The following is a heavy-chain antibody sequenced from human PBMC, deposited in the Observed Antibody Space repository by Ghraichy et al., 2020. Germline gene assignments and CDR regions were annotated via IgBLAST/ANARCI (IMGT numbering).Heavy chain of an antibody. V-gene: IGHV4-59*01. Sequence: SETLSLTCTVSGGSISNSYCYWFRQRPGKGMEWIGYVHGTGSTTYHHSLASRVTVSSATATNEFSLSLTSMTPADTAVYYCACGTGWLQTYWGQGTLATVSS. CDR1: GGSISNSY. CDR3: ACGTGWLQTY. J-gene: IGHJ4*02. CDR2: VHGTGST. D-gene: IGHD5-18*01.